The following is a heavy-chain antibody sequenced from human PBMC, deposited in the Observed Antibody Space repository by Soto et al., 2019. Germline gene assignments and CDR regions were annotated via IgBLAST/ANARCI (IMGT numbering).Heavy chain of an antibody. CDR3: AKFKGGVNDGLDI. V-gene: IGHV3-23*01. Sequence: EVQLLESGGGLVQPGGSLRLSCAASRFTFRDYAMTWVRQAPGKGLEWVSGISSSGDNTYYPSSVRGRFTISRDNSKDTLFLQMSSLRAEDTATYYCAKFKGGVNDGLDIWGQGTMVTVSS. D-gene: IGHD6-25*01. CDR2: ISSSGDNT. CDR1: RFTFRDYA. J-gene: IGHJ3*02.